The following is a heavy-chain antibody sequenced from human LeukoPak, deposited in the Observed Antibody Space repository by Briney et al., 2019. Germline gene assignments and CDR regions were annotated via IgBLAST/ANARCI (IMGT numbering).Heavy chain of an antibody. Sequence: PGRSLRLSCAASGFTFSSYAMHWVRQAPGKGLEWVAVISYDGSNKYYADPVKGRFTISRDNSKNTLYLQMNSLRAEDTAVYYCARDGTTDYGDYVGGFFGYWGQGTLVTVSS. J-gene: IGHJ4*02. CDR3: ARDGTTDYGDYVGGFFGY. V-gene: IGHV3-30*04. CDR1: GFTFSSYA. D-gene: IGHD4-17*01. CDR2: ISYDGSNK.